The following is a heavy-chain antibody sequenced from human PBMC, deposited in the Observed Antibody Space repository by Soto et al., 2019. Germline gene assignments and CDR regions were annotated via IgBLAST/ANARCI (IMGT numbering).Heavy chain of an antibody. CDR3: ARVWGGAFAI. CDR2: IYYSGST. V-gene: IGHV4-61*05. Sequence: SETLSLTCTVSGGSISSSSYYWGWIRQPPGKGLEWIGYIYYSGSTNYNPSLKSRVTISVDTSKNQFSLKLSSVTAADTAVYYCARVWGGAFAIRGQGTMVTVSS. J-gene: IGHJ3*02. D-gene: IGHD3-10*01. CDR1: GGSISSSSYY.